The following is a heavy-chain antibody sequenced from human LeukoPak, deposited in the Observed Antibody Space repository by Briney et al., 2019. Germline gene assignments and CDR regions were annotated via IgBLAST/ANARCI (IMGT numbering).Heavy chain of an antibody. V-gene: IGHV3-7*01. D-gene: IGHD3-10*01. Sequence: GGSLRLSCAASGFTFSSYGMYWVRQAPGKGLEWVANIKQDGSEKYYVDSVKGRFTISRDNAKNSLYLQMNSLRAEDTAVYYCARVRGAARYYFDYWGQGTLVTVSS. J-gene: IGHJ4*02. CDR2: IKQDGSEK. CDR1: GFTFSSYG. CDR3: ARVRGAARYYFDY.